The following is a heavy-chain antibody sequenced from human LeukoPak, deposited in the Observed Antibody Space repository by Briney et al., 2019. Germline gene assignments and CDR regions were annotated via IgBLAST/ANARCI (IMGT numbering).Heavy chain of an antibody. CDR3: ARAGLYSSSWTGHWWFDP. D-gene: IGHD6-13*01. Sequence: PSETLSLTCTVSGGSISSDYWSWIRQPAGKGLEWIGRIYTSGSTYYNPSLKSRVTMSVDTSKNQFSLKLSSVTAADTAVYFCARAGLYSSSWTGHWWFDPWGQGTLVTVSS. CDR2: IYTSGST. J-gene: IGHJ5*02. V-gene: IGHV4-4*07. CDR1: GGSISSDY.